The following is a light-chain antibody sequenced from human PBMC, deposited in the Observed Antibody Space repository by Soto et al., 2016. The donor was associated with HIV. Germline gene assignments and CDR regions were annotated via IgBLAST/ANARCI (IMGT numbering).Light chain of an antibody. V-gene: IGLV3-21*02. CDR2: DDT. CDR1: NIGTKS. J-gene: IGLJ1*01. CDR3: QVWDTTDHYV. Sequence: SYVLIQPPSLSVAPGQTARITCGGNNIGTKSVHWYHRKPGQAPVLVVYDDTEPALRDPCAILWLQLWNTATLTISRVEAGDVADYYCQVWDTTDHYVFGTGTRVTVL.